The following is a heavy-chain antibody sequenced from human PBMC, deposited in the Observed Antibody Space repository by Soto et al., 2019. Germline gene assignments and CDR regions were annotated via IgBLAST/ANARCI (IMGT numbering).Heavy chain of an antibody. D-gene: IGHD1-1*01. Sequence: EVQLLESGGDLVQPGGSLRLSCAASGSTFSGFTFSSYAMTWVRQAPGKGLEWVSTISGTGVSTYYADSVKGRFTISRDNSKDTLYLRMNSLRAEDTAVYFCAKGGRPPREPFMDVWGQGTTVSVSS. J-gene: IGHJ6*02. V-gene: IGHV3-23*01. CDR2: ISGTGVST. CDR3: AKGGRPPREPFMDV. CDR1: GSTFSGFTFSSYA.